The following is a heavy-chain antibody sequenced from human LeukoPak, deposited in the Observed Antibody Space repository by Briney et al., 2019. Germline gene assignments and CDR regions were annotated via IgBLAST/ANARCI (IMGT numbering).Heavy chain of an antibody. CDR2: MKPNSGNT. V-gene: IGHV1-8*01. CDR1: GYTFTNYD. Sequence: ASVKVSCKASGYTFTNYDINWVRQATGQGLEWMGYMKPNSGNTGYAQKFQGRVTMTRDTSISTAYMELSSLTSEDTAVYYCAKDKVFYYGSGSLSSTKQMPAPFEYWGQGTLVTVSS. CDR3: AKDKVFYYGSGSLSSTKQMPAPFEY. J-gene: IGHJ4*02. D-gene: IGHD3-10*01.